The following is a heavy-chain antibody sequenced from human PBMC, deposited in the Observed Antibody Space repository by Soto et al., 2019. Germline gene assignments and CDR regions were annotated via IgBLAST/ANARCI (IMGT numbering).Heavy chain of an antibody. V-gene: IGHV4-31*03. D-gene: IGHD3-22*01. CDR2: IYYSGST. CDR1: GGSISRGGYY. CDR3: ARSTYSYDSGGYQQRNYYFHY. J-gene: IGHJ4*02. Sequence: PSETLSLTCTVSGGSISRGGYYWSWIRQHPGKGLEWIGSIYYSGSTYYNPSLKSRVTISVDTSKNQFSLKLSSVTAAHTAVYYCARSTYSYDSGGYQQRNYYFHYWGQGTLVTVSS.